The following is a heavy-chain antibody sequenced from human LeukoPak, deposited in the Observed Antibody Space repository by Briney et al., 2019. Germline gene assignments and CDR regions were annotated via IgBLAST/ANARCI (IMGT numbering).Heavy chain of an antibody. D-gene: IGHD2-15*01. Sequence: GGSLRLSCAASGFTFSSYGMHWVRQAPGKGLEWVAVIWYDGSNKYCADSVKGRFTISRDNSKNTLYLQMNSLRAEDTAVYYCARDPCSGGSCYSDNFDYWGQGTLVTVSS. CDR3: ARDPCSGGSCYSDNFDY. CDR2: IWYDGSNK. J-gene: IGHJ4*02. CDR1: GFTFSSYG. V-gene: IGHV3-33*01.